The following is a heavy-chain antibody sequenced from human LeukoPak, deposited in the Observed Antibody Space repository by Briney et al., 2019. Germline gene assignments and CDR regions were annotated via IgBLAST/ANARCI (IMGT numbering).Heavy chain of an antibody. J-gene: IGHJ4*02. V-gene: IGHV3-11*01. CDR1: GFTFTDYY. D-gene: IGHD1-1*01. Sequence: GGSLRLSCAASGFTFTDYYMSWIRQAPGKGLEWISYISSSGGTIYYADSVKGRFTISRDNARKSLFLQMNTLRAEDTAVYYCARDRGNGLDFWGQGTLVTVSS. CDR2: ISSSGGTI. CDR3: ARDRGNGLDF.